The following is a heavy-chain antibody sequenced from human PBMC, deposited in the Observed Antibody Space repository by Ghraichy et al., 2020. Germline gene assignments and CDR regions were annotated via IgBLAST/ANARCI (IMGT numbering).Heavy chain of an antibody. J-gene: IGHJ4*02. CDR2: ISDSADTI. D-gene: IGHD4-17*01. Sequence: GGSLRLSCAVSGFTFSDYSMSWIRQAPGKGLEWVSYISDSADTIYYADSVKGRFTISRDKAKNSLYLLMNSLRAEDTAVYFCARVFHDYGDFGATFDYWGQGTLVTVSS. CDR3: ARVFHDYGDFGATFDY. CDR1: GFTFSDYS. V-gene: IGHV3-11*01.